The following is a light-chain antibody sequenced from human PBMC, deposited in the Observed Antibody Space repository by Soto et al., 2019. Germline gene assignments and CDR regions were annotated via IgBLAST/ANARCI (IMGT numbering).Light chain of an antibody. CDR2: DAS. V-gene: IGKV1-5*01. J-gene: IGKJ1*01. CDR3: QPYNSYPGT. Sequence: DIQMTQSPSTLSASVGDRVTITCRASQSISSWLAWYQQKPGKAPKLLIYDASSLESGVPSRFSGSGSGTEFTLTISSLQPDDFATYYCQPYNSYPGTFGQGTKVDIK. CDR1: QSISSW.